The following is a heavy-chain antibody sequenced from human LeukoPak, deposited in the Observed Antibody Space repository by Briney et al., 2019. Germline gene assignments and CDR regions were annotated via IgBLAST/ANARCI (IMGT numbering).Heavy chain of an antibody. D-gene: IGHD3-22*01. CDR1: GFTFSSYG. Sequence: GGSLRLSCAASGFTFSSYGMHWVRQAPGKGLEWVTFIRYDGSNKYYADSVKGRFTISRDNSKNTLYLQMNSLRAEDTAVYYCAKEAEDGYYYSSNFDYWGKETRVTVSS. CDR2: IRYDGSNK. V-gene: IGHV3-30*02. J-gene: IGHJ4*02. CDR3: AKEAEDGYYYSSNFDY.